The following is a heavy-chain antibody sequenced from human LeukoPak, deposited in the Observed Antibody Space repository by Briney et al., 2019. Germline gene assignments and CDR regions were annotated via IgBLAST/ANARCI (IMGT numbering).Heavy chain of an antibody. Sequence: PGGSLRLSCAASGFTVSSNYMSWVRQAAGKGLEGVSVIYSGGNTYYAESVKGRFTISRDNSKNTLNLQMNSLRAEDAAVYYCARGYSSDNWGQGTLVTVSS. V-gene: IGHV3-66*01. CDR3: ARGYSSDN. J-gene: IGHJ4*02. D-gene: IGHD2-21*01. CDR2: IYSGGNT. CDR1: GFTVSSNY.